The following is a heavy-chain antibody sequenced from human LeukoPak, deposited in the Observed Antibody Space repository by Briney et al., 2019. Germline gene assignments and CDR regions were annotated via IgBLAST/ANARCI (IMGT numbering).Heavy chain of an antibody. D-gene: IGHD2-2*01. CDR3: ARDLDIVVVPAAIWGYGMDV. J-gene: IGHJ6*02. V-gene: IGHV1-69*13. Sequence: GASVKVSCKASGGTFSSYAISWVRQAPGQGLEWMGGIIPIFGTANYAQKFQGRVTITADESTSTAYMELSSLRSEDTAVYYCARDLDIVVVPAAIWGYGMDVWGQGTTVTVSS. CDR1: GGTFSSYA. CDR2: IIPIFGTA.